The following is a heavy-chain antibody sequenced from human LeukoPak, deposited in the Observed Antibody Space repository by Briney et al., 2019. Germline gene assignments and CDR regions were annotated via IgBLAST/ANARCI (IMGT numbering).Heavy chain of an antibody. D-gene: IGHD1-14*01. Sequence: PSETLSLTCAVSGGSISSYYWGWIRQPPGKGLEWIGSIYYSGSTYYNPSLKSRVTISVDTSKNQFCLKLSSVTAADTAVYYCARLRYNYYYYMDVWGKGTTATVSS. J-gene: IGHJ6*03. CDR3: ARLRYNYYYYMDV. CDR2: IYYSGST. V-gene: IGHV4-39*01. CDR1: GGSISSYY.